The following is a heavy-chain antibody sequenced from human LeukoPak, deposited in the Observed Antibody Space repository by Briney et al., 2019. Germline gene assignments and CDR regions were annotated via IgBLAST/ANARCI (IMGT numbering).Heavy chain of an antibody. J-gene: IGHJ4*02. CDR2: ISAYNGNT. V-gene: IGHV1-18*01. CDR1: GYTFTSHG. CDR3: ARRSSIAARRAIDY. D-gene: IGHD6-6*01. Sequence: ASVKVSCKASGYTFTSHGIIWVRQAPGQGLEWMGWISAYNGNTNYAQKLQGRVTMTTDTSTSTAYMEVRSLRSDDAAVYYCARRSSIAARRAIDYWGQGTLVTVSS.